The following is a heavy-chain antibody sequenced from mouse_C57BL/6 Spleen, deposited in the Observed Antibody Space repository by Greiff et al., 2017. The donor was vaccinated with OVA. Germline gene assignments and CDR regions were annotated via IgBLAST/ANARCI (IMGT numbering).Heavy chain of an antibody. CDR2: ISYDGSN. D-gene: IGHD1-1*01. J-gene: IGHJ2*01. Sequence: EVQLQQSGPGLVKPSQSLSLTCSVTGYSITSGYYWNWIRQFPGNKLEWMGYISYDGSNNYNPSLKNRISITRDTSKNQFFLKLNSVTTEDTATYYCARDYGSSYPYFDYWGQGTTLTVSS. CDR1: GYSITSGYY. V-gene: IGHV3-6*01. CDR3: ARDYGSSYPYFDY.